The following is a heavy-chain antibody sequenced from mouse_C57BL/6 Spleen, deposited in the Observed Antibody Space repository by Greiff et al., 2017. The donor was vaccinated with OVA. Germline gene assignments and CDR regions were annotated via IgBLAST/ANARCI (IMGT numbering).Heavy chain of an antibody. CDR3: ARGETAQASWFAY. D-gene: IGHD3-2*02. V-gene: IGHV3-6*01. CDR2: ISYDGSN. J-gene: IGHJ3*01. Sequence: EVKLMESGPGLVKPSQSLSLTCSVTGYSITSGYYWNWIRQFPGNKLEWMGYISYDGSNNYNPSLKNRISITRDTSKNQFFLKLNSVTTEDTATYYCARGETAQASWFAYWGQGTLVTVSA. CDR1: GYSITSGYY.